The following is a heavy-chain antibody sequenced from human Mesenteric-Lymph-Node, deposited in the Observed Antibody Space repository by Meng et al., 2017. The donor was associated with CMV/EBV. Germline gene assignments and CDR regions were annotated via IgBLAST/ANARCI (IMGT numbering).Heavy chain of an antibody. D-gene: IGHD4-17*01. CDR1: GFTFSNYW. V-gene: IGHV3-7*01. CDR2: IKQDANEE. CDR3: ASPTVTTSGYYYYYSMDV. Sequence: GESLKISCEASGFTFSNYWMTWVRQAPGKGLEWVANIKQDANEEYYVDSVKGRFTISRDNAKNSLYLQMNSLRAEDTAVYYCASPTVTTSGYYYYYSMDVWGQGTTVTVSS. J-gene: IGHJ6*02.